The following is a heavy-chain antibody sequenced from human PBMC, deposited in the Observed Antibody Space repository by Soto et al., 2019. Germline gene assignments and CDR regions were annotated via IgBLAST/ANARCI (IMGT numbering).Heavy chain of an antibody. D-gene: IGHD2-21*02. CDR3: ARQRTSVVTQAYFDV. V-gene: IGHV4-39*01. J-gene: IGHJ4*02. Sequence: PSETLSLTCTVTGDSISSRSYYWGWIRQPPGKGLEWIGSIYYSGSTYNNPSLRSRVSMSIDTSKDQFSLKLKSVTAADTALYFCARQRTSVVTQAYFDVWGPGYLVPVSP. CDR1: GDSISSRSYY. CDR2: IYYSGST.